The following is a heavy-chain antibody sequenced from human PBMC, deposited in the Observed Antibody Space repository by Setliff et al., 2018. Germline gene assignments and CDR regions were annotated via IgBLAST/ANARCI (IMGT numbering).Heavy chain of an antibody. CDR2: IYSGGTT. Sequence: GSLRLSCAASGFTFSNYEMNWVRQAPGKGLEWIGRIYSGGTTYYNSSLKSRVTISVDTSKSQFSLRLNSVTAADTAVYYCARTGTYRYFDYWGRGTLVTVSS. J-gene: IGHJ4*02. CDR1: GFTFSNYE. V-gene: IGHV4-59*05. CDR3: ARTGTYRYFDY. D-gene: IGHD1-1*01.